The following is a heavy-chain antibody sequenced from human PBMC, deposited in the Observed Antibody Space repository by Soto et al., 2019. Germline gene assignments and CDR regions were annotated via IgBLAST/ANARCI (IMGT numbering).Heavy chain of an antibody. D-gene: IGHD3-22*01. Sequence: QVQLVQSGAEVKKPGSSVKVSCKASGGSLSNYGISWVRQAPGQGLEWMGAIIPVFGTPNYAQKFQDRVTNTADESTTKVYREVISVTSEGTAVYSCARGDATKIVVTTCYAMDVWGQGTTVTVSS. CDR3: ARGDATKIVVTTCYAMDV. J-gene: IGHJ6*01. CDR1: GGSLSNYG. V-gene: IGHV1-69*12. CDR2: IIPVFGTP.